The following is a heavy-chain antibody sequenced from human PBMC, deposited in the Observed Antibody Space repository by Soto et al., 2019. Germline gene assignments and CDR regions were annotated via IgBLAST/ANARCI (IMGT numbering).Heavy chain of an antibody. Sequence: QVQLVESGGGVVQPGRSLRLSCAASGFTFSSYGMHWVRQAPGKGLEWVAVISYDGSNKYYADSVRGRFTISRANSKNTLYLQMNSLRAEDTAVYYCAKDRPYYYDSSGYPAYWGQGTLVTVSS. CDR3: AKDRPYYYDSSGYPAY. CDR1: GFTFSSYG. J-gene: IGHJ4*01. CDR2: ISYDGSNK. D-gene: IGHD3-22*01. V-gene: IGHV3-30*18.